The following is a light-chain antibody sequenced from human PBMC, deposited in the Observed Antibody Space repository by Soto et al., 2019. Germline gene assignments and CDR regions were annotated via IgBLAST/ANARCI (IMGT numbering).Light chain of an antibody. CDR3: QQYGSSAS. V-gene: IGKV3D-20*01. CDR2: DTS. J-gene: IGKJ1*01. CDR1: QTISTW. Sequence: TQSPPTLSASVGDRVTITFRASQTISTWMAWYQQKPGLAPRLILYDTSFRATGIPDRFSGSGSGTDFTLTISRLDPEDFAVYYCQQYGSSASFGQGTKVDIK.